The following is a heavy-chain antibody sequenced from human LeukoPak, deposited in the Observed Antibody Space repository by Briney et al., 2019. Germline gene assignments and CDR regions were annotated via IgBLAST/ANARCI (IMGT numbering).Heavy chain of an antibody. Sequence: ASVKVSCKASGYTLTGYYMHWVRQAPGQGLEWMGWINPNSGGTNYAQKFQGRVTMTRDTSISTAYMELSRLRSDDTAVYYCASEDHTAMVFDYWGQGTLVTVSS. CDR1: GYTLTGYY. J-gene: IGHJ4*02. D-gene: IGHD5-18*01. CDR2: INPNSGGT. V-gene: IGHV1-2*02. CDR3: ASEDHTAMVFDY.